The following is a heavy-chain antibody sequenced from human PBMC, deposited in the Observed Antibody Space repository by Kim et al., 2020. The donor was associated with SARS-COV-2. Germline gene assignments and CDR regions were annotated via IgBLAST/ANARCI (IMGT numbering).Heavy chain of an antibody. CDR3: VSGMATISIFIDY. CDR2: ISSSGSTI. D-gene: IGHD5-12*01. Sequence: GGSLRLSCAASGFTFSDYYMSWIRQAPGKGLEWVSYISSSGSTIYYADSVKGRFTISRDNAKNSLYLQMNSLRAEDTAVYYCVSGMATISIFIDYWGQGTLVTVSS. V-gene: IGHV3-11*01. J-gene: IGHJ4*02. CDR1: GFTFSDYY.